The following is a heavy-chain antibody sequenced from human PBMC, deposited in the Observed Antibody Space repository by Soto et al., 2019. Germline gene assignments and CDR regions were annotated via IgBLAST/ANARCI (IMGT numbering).Heavy chain of an antibody. V-gene: IGHV1-18*01. CDR3: AREGACSGGSCYSEGYFDY. Sequence: QVQLVQSGAEVKKPGASVKVSCKASGYTFTSYGISWVRQAPGQGLEWMGWISAYNGNTNYAQKLQGRVTMTTDTSTSTAYIELRSLRSDDTAVYYCAREGACSGGSCYSEGYFDYWGQGTLVTVSS. CDR1: GYTFTSYG. D-gene: IGHD2-15*01. J-gene: IGHJ4*02. CDR2: ISAYNGNT.